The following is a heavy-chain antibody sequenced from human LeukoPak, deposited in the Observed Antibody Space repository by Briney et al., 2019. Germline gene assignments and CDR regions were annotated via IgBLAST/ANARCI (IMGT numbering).Heavy chain of an antibody. CDR2: IIPILGIA. Sequence: SVKVSCKASGYTFTSYGISWVRQAPGQGLEWMGRIIPILGIANYAQKFQGRVTITADKSTSTAYMELSSLRSDDTAVYYCARVGVVSVLSPYYYYYMDVWGKGTTVTVSS. D-gene: IGHD3-3*01. CDR1: GYTFTSYG. V-gene: IGHV1-69*04. J-gene: IGHJ6*03. CDR3: ARVGVVSVLSPYYYYYMDV.